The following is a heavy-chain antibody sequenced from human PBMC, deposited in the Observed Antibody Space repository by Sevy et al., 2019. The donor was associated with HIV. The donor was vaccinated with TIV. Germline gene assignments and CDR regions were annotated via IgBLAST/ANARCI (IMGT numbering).Heavy chain of an antibody. J-gene: IGHJ6*02. CDR3: ARGRKTTQEWLEELDYYYGMDV. D-gene: IGHD2-8*01. CDR1: GLTFSNYV. V-gene: IGHV3-23*01. Sequence: GGSLRLSCAASGLTFSNYVMSWVRQAPGKGLEWLSVISGSSGTTYAAESVKGRFTISRDNSKNTLYLHMVSLGAEDTAVYYCARGRKTTQEWLEELDYYYGMDVWGQGTSVTVSS. CDR2: ISGSSGTT.